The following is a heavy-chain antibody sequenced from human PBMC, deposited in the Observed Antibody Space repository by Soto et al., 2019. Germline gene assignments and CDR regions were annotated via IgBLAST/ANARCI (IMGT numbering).Heavy chain of an antibody. D-gene: IGHD1-7*01. V-gene: IGHV3-33*08. CDR1: GFTFSSYG. CDR3: ARDRDFKKNWNYAIDP. Sequence: PGGSLRLSCAASGFTFSSYGMHWVRQAPGKGLEWVAVIWYDGSNEYYADSVKGRFTISRDNSKNTLYLQMNSLRAEDTAVYYCARDRDFKKNWNYAIDPWGQGTPVTVSS. CDR2: IWYDGSNE. J-gene: IGHJ5*02.